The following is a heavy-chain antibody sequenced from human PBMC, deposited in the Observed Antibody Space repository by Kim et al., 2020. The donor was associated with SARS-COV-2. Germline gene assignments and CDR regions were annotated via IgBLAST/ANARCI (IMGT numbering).Heavy chain of an antibody. D-gene: IGHD1-1*01. CDR3: ARDPEERATPFDY. J-gene: IGHJ4*02. CDR2: IDYSGDS. CDR1: GASMSSSSSY. V-gene: IGHV4-39*07. Sequence: SETLSLTCTVSGASMSSSSSYWGWFRQSPGKGLEWIGSIDYSGDSYYNPSLKSRVTISVDTSKNQFSLKVTSVTAADTAVYYCARDPEERATPFDYWGQGTQVTVSS.